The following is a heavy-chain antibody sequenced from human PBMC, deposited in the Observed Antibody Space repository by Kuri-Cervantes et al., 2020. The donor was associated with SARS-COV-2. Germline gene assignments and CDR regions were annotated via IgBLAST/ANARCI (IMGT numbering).Heavy chain of an antibody. CDR3: ARQSAYYDASGSWVYYFDS. V-gene: IGHV4-30-2*06. J-gene: IGHJ4*02. D-gene: IGHD3-22*01. CDR2: ISHSGST. Sequence: SETLSLTCVVSGGSVTSAGYSWNWIRQSPGKALEWLGFISHSGSTEYTPFLKSRLAISVDKAKNQVSLKVTSVSAADTAVYYCARQSAYYDASGSWVYYFDSWGQGTLVTVSS. CDR1: GGSVTSAGYS.